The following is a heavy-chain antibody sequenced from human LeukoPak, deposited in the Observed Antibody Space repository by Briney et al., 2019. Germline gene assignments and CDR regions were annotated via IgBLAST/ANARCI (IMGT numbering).Heavy chain of an antibody. V-gene: IGHV5-51*01. CDR3: ARRAGDYYDSSGYDY. CDR1: GYSFTSYW. J-gene: IGHJ4*02. Sequence: GESLKVSCKGSGYSFTSYWIGWVRQMPGKGLEWMGIIYPGDSDTRYSPSFQGQVTISADKSISTAYLQWSSLKASDTATYYCARRAGDYYDSSGYDYWGQGTLVTVSS. CDR2: IYPGDSDT. D-gene: IGHD3-22*01.